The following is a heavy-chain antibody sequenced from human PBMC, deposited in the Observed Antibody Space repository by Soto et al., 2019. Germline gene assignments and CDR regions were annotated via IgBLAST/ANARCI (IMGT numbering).Heavy chain of an antibody. J-gene: IGHJ6*02. D-gene: IGHD3-22*01. V-gene: IGHV3-7*04. CDR2: IKQDGSEK. CDR3: ARFYYDSSGYLPSPYYYYYGMDV. CDR1: GFTFSSYW. Sequence: GGSLRLSCAASGFTFSSYWMSWVRQAPGKGLEWEANIKQDGSEKYYVDSVKGRFTISRDNAKNSLYLQMNSLRAEDTAVYYCARFYYDSSGYLPSPYYYYYGMDVWGQGTTVTVS.